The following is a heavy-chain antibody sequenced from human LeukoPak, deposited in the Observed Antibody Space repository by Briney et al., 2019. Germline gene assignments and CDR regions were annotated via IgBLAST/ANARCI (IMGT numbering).Heavy chain of an antibody. CDR1: GFTFTSSA. Sequence: SEKVSCKASGFTFTSSAVQWVRQARGQRLEWIGWIVVGSGNTNYAQKFQERVTITRDMSTSTAYMELSSLRSEDTAVYYCAAGPYCSGGSCYQNWFDPWGQGTLVTVSS. J-gene: IGHJ5*02. CDR2: IVVGSGNT. CDR3: AAGPYCSGGSCYQNWFDP. D-gene: IGHD2-15*01. V-gene: IGHV1-58*01.